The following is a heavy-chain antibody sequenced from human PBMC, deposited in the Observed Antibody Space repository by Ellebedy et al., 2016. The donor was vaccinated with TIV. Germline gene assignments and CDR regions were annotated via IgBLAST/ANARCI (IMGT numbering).Heavy chain of an antibody. J-gene: IGHJ6*03. CDR2: ISTDTSNI. Sequence: GESLKISCAASGFTFSSYTMNWVRQTPGKGLEWVSSISTDTSNIYYADSVRGRFTISRDNTKNSLFLQMHSLRAEDTAVYYCARDGASFYYYYYMDGWGKGTTVTVSS. CDR1: GFTFSSYT. CDR3: ARDGASFYYYYYMDG. V-gene: IGHV3-21*01. D-gene: IGHD3-16*01.